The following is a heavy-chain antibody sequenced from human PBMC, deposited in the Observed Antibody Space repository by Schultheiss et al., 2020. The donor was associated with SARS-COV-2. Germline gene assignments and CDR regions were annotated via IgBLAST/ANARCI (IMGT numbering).Heavy chain of an antibody. CDR3: ARDGAYDFWRYYYYYGMDV. Sequence: GGSLRLSCAASGFTVSSNYMSWVRQAPGKGLEWVSAISGSGGSTYYADSVKGRFTISRDNSKNTLYLQMNSLRAEDTAVYYCARDGAYDFWRYYYYYGMDVWGQGTTVTVSS. CDR1: GFTVSSNY. D-gene: IGHD3-3*01. J-gene: IGHJ6*02. CDR2: ISGSGGST. V-gene: IGHV3-23*01.